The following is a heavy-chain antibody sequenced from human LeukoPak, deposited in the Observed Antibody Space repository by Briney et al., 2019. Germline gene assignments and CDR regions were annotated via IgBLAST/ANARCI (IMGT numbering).Heavy chain of an antibody. CDR2: MNTNSGNT. Sequence: ASVKVSCKASGYTFTSYDINWVRQATGQGLEWMGWMNTNSGNTGYAQKFQGRVTITRNTSISTAYMELSSLRSEDTAVYYCARGGPPNYYGSGPGYYYMDVWGKGTTVTVSS. D-gene: IGHD3-10*01. CDR3: ARGGPPNYYGSGPGYYYMDV. CDR1: GYTFTSYD. V-gene: IGHV1-8*03. J-gene: IGHJ6*03.